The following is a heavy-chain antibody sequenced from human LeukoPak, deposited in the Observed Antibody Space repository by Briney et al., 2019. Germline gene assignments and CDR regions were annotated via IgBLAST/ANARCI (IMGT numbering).Heavy chain of an antibody. V-gene: IGHV4-4*02. J-gene: IGHJ6*03. CDR1: GFTFSDYAM. CDR2: IHYSGST. D-gene: IGHD2-2*01. Sequence: GSLRLSCAASGFTFSDYAMSWVRQAPGKGLEWIGTIHYSGSTYYNPSLKSRVTMSVDTSKNQFSLKLSSVTAADTAVYYCARDLGCSSTSCLYYYYYMDVWGKGTTVTVSS. CDR3: ARDLGCSSTSCLYYYYYMDV.